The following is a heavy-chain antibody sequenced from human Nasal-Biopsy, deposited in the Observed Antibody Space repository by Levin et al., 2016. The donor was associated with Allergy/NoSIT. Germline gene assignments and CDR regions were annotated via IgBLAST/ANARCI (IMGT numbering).Heavy chain of an antibody. Sequence: SVKVSCKASAGTFSSYAITWVRQAPGQGLEWMGGIIPIFVKANYARKFQGRVTVTADEVTRTAYMELSNLRSEDTAVYYCMRDPYFYDSSLHIDTWGQGTLVTVSS. J-gene: IGHJ5*02. V-gene: IGHV1-69*13. CDR2: IIPIFVKA. D-gene: IGHD3-22*01. CDR1: AGTFSSYA. CDR3: MRDPYFYDSSLHIDT.